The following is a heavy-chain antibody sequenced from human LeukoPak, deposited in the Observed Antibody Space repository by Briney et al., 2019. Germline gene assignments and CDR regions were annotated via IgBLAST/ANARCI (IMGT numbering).Heavy chain of an antibody. V-gene: IGHV3-20*01. CDR2: FNWNGGST. D-gene: IGHD3-10*01. Sequence: RPGGSWRFSGAAPGSTFDDYALSWVRQPPGKGLRWVSGFNWNGGSTGYADSVKGRITISRDNAKNSLYLQMNSLRAEDTALYHCARGVFYYGSGTLPLFDYWGQGTLVTVSS. CDR1: GSTFDDYA. CDR3: ARGVFYYGSGTLPLFDY. J-gene: IGHJ4*02.